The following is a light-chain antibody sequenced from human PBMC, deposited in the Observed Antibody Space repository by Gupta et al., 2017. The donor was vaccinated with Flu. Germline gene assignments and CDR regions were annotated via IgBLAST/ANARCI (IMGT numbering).Light chain of an antibody. CDR3: QSSDTSLSGGVV. Sequence: TISCTGNSSNIGAGYNVHCCHQFPAAAPTLLLFCNSNRPSAVPDRFSCANSGASASLVITGLQTEDEGDYYCQSSDTSLSGGVVFGGGTKLTVL. J-gene: IGLJ3*02. CDR1: SSNIGAGYN. CDR2: CNS. V-gene: IGLV1-40*03.